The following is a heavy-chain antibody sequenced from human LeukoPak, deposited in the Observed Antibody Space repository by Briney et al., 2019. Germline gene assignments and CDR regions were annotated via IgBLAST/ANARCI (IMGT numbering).Heavy chain of an antibody. J-gene: IGHJ3*02. CDR2: NYPGDSDT. CDR1: GSSLTSYW. V-gene: IGHV5-51*01. Sequence: GESLKISCKGSGSSLTSYWIGWVRQMPGKGLELMGINYPGDSDTRYHPSFQGQVAISADKYISTAYLQWSSLKASDTAMYYCARLGWGSPPGAFDIWGEGTMVTVSS. CDR3: ARLGWGSPPGAFDI. D-gene: IGHD7-27*01.